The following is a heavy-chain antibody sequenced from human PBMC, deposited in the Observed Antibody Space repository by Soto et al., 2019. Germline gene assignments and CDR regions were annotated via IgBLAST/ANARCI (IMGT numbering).Heavy chain of an antibody. CDR3: ARALAAGAL. V-gene: IGHV1-46*01. CDR1: GYTFINYY. CDR2: INPMGGST. Sequence: ASVKVSCKASGYTFINYYIHWVRQAPGQGLEWMAIINPMGGSTNYAQEFQGRVTLTSDTSTSTVYMELSSLRFEDTALFYCARALAAGALWGQGTLVPVSS. D-gene: IGHD6-13*01. J-gene: IGHJ4*02.